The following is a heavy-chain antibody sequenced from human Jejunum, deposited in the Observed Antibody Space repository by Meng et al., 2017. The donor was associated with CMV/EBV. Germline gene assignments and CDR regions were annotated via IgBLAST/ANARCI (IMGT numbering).Heavy chain of an antibody. V-gene: IGHV3-23*01. CDR1: GFIFNTYG. CDR3: AKVRARGYSLFDH. D-gene: IGHD4-23*01. CDR2: FSGSNGIT. J-gene: IGHJ4*02. Sequence: EVQLLESEXGLVQSGGSLRLSCAASGFIFNTYGMSWVRQAPGKGLEWVSGFSGSNGITYYADSVKGRFTTSTDNSRNTLYLQMNSLRAEDTAVYYCAKVRARGYSLFDHWGQGTLVTVSS.